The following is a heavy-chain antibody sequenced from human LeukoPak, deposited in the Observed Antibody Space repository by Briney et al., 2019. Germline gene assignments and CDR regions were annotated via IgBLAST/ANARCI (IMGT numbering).Heavy chain of an antibody. CDR3: ARDLVAAAATNWFDP. V-gene: IGHV1-18*01. CDR2: ISAYNGNT. J-gene: IGHJ5*02. CDR1: GYTFTSYG. D-gene: IGHD2-15*01. Sequence: APVKVSCKASGYTFTSYGISWVRQAPGQGLEWMGWISAYNGNTNYAQKLQGRVTMTTDTSTSTAYMELRSLRSGDTAVYYCARDLVAAAATNWFDPWGQGTLVTVSS.